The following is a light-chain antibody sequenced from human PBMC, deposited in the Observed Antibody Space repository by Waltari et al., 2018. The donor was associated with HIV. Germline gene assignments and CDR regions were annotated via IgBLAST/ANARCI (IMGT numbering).Light chain of an antibody. V-gene: IGLV4-69*01. CDR1: SGHSHYA. CDR2: VNSDGRH. J-gene: IGLJ3*02. CDR3: QTWGTGVRV. Sequence: QLVVTQSPSASASLGASVKLTCTLSSGHSHYAIAWLQQQPQKAPRYLMKVNSDGRHNRGDGIPVRLSGASSGAERYLTISSRQSEDESDYCCQTWGTGVRVFGGGTKLTVL.